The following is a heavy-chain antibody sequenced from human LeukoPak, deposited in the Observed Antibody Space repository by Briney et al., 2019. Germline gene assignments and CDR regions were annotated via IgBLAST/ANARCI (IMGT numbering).Heavy chain of an antibody. D-gene: IGHD1-26*01. CDR2: IKQEGSEK. CDR1: GFTFSSYW. V-gene: IGHV3-7*01. J-gene: IGHJ6*03. CDR3: ARDKEWELQYYYYYMDV. Sequence: PGGSLRLSCAASGFTFSSYWMSWVRQAPGKGREGVANIKQEGSEKYYVDSVKGRFTISRENAKNSLYLQMNRLRAEDTAVYSCARDKEWELQYYYYYMDVWGKGTTVTVSS.